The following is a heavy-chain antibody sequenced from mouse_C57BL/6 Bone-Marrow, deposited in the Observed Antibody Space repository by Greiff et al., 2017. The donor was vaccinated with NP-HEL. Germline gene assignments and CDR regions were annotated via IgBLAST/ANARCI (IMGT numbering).Heavy chain of an antibody. CDR3: GGGGLLWYPWFAY. J-gene: IGHJ3*01. CDR1: GYTFTSYG. Sequence: VQLQQSGAELARPGASVKLSCKASGYTFTSYGISWVKQRPGQGLEWIGEIYPRSGNTYYNEKFKGKATLTADKSSSTADMELRSLTSEDSAVYFCGGGGLLWYPWFAYWGQGTLVTVSA. V-gene: IGHV1-81*01. D-gene: IGHD2-1*01. CDR2: IYPRSGNT.